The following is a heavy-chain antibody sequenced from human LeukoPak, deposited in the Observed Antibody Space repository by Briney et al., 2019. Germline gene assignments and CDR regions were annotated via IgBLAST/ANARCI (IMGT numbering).Heavy chain of an antibody. CDR2: ISWNSGSI. D-gene: IGHD3-22*01. CDR1: GFTFDDYA. V-gene: IGHV3-9*01. Sequence: GRSLRLSCAASGFTFDDYAMHWVRQAPGKGLEWVSGISWNSGSIGYADSVKGRFTISRDNARNSLYLQMNSLRPEDTALYYCAKGRREVYYDSSGYPSGAFDIWGQGTMVTVSS. CDR3: AKGRREVYYDSSGYPSGAFDI. J-gene: IGHJ3*02.